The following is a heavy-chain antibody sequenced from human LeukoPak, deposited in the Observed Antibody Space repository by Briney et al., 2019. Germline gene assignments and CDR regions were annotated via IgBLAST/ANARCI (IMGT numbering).Heavy chain of an antibody. CDR3: ARVDEYGDVDGFDI. Sequence: PSETLSLTCTVSGGSISSYYWSWIRQPPGKGLEWIGYIYYSGSTNYNPSLKSRVTISVDTSKNQFSLKLSSVTAADTAVYYCARVDEYGDVDGFDIWGQGTMVTVFS. CDR2: IYYSGST. V-gene: IGHV4-59*01. CDR1: GGSISSYY. J-gene: IGHJ3*02. D-gene: IGHD4-17*01.